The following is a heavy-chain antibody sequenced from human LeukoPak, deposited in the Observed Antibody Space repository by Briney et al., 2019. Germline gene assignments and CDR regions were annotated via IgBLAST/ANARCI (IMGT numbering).Heavy chain of an antibody. V-gene: IGHV3-21*01. CDR1: GFTFSSYS. CDR2: ISSSSSYI. Sequence: PRGSLRLSCAASGFTFSSYSMNWVRQAPGKGLEWVSSISSSSSYIYYADSVKGRFTISRDNAKNSLYLQMNSLRAEDTAVYCCARSMFGELSDWGQGTLVTVSS. D-gene: IGHD3-10*02. CDR3: ARSMFGELSD. J-gene: IGHJ4*02.